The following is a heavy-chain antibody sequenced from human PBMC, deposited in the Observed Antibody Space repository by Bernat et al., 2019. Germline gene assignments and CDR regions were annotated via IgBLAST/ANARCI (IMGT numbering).Heavy chain of an antibody. D-gene: IGHD6-19*01. J-gene: IGHJ4*02. V-gene: IGHV1-8*01. CDR1: GYTFTSYD. CDR2: MNPNSGNT. CDR3: ARVRKHSSGWYLNY. Sequence: QVQLVQSGAEVKKPGASVKVSCKASGYTFTSYDINWVRQATGQGLEWMGWMNPNSGNTGYAQKFQGRVTMTSNTSISTAYMELSSLRSEDTAVYYCARVRKHSSGWYLNYWGQGTLVTVSS.